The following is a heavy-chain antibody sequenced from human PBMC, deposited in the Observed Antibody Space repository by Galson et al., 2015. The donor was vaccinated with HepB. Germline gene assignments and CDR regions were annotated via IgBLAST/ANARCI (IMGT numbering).Heavy chain of an antibody. D-gene: IGHD6-13*01. V-gene: IGHV5-51*01. CDR1: GYSFTSYW. CDR3: ARREDSSSWYGNAEYFQH. CDR2: IYPGDSDT. J-gene: IGHJ1*01. Sequence: QSGAEVKKPGESLKISCKGSGYSFTSYWIGWVRQMPGKGLEWMGIIYPGDSDTRYSPSFQGQVTISADKSISTAYLQWSSLKASDTAMYYCARREDSSSWYGNAEYFQHWGQGTLVTVSS.